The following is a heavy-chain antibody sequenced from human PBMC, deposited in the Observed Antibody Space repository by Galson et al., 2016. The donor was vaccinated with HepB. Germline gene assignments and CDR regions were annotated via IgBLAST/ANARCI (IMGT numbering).Heavy chain of an antibody. J-gene: IGHJ4*02. D-gene: IGHD2/OR15-2a*01. CDR1: GGSISSSPYY. CDR2: IYYSGST. CDR3: ARAFLPYFDY. Sequence: SETLSLTCTVSGGSISSSPYYWGWIRQPPGKGLEWIGCIYYSGSTFYNPSLKSRVTISVDTSKNHFSLKLSSVTAADTAVYYCARAFLPYFDYWGQGTLVTVS. V-gene: IGHV4-39*07.